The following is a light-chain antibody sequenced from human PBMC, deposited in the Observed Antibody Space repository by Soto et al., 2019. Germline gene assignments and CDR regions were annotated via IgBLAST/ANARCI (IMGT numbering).Light chain of an antibody. J-gene: IGKJ1*01. CDR1: QDISNY. Sequence: DIQMTQSPSSLSASVGDRVTITCQASQDISNYLNWYQQKPGKAPKLLINDASNLETGVPSRFSGSGSGTDFTFTISSLQPEDIATYYCQQYETFSGTFGPGTKVDIK. CDR2: DAS. CDR3: QQYETFSGT. V-gene: IGKV1-33*01.